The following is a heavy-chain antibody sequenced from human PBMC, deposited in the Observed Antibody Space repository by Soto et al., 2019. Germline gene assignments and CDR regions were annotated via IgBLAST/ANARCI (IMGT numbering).Heavy chain of an antibody. CDR3: ARAATGSYHSAY. CDR1: GYAFTSYG. D-gene: IGHD3-10*01. J-gene: IGHJ4*02. CDR2: IAPHSGRT. Sequence: ASVKVSCKTSGYAFTSYGVNWVRQAPGQGLEWMGWIAPHSGRTTYLPKFQGRVTITADAATNTAYMELGSLSSDDTGIYFCARAATGSYHSAYWGQGTVVTVPQ. V-gene: IGHV1-18*04.